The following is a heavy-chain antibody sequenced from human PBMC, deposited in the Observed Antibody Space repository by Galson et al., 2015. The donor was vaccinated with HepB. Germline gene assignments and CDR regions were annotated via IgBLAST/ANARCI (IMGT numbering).Heavy chain of an antibody. J-gene: IGHJ4*02. CDR1: GYTFPGYY. D-gene: IGHD1-26*01. CDR2: INPNSGGT. CDR3: ARGRQGLAKGVDY. Sequence: CKASGYTFPGYYMHWVRQAPGQGLEWMGWINPNSGGTNYAQKFQGRVTMTRDTSISTAYMELSRLRSDDTAVYYCARGRQGLAKGVDYWGQGTLVTVSS. V-gene: IGHV1-2*02.